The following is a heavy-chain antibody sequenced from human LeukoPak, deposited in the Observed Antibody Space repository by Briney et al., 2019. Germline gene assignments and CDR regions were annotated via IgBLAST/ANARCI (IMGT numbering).Heavy chain of an antibody. CDR3: ASKGPYCSSTSCYSPFDY. D-gene: IGHD2-2*01. Sequence: SETLSLTCAVSGGSISSGGYSWSWIRQPPGKGLERIGYIYHSGSTYYNPSLKSRVTISVDRSKNQFSLKLSSVTAADTAVYYCASKGPYCSSTSCYSPFDYWGQGTLVTVSS. J-gene: IGHJ4*02. V-gene: IGHV4-30-2*01. CDR2: IYHSGST. CDR1: GGSISSGGYS.